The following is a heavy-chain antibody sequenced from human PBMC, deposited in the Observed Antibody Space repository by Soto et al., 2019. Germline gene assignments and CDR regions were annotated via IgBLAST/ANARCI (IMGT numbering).Heavy chain of an antibody. J-gene: IGHJ3*01. Sequence: QVQLVQSGAEVRKPGASVKISCKAFGYVFTTSYMHWVRQAPGQGLEWLGIINPSDGGATYAQKFQGRVTMTSDTSTTTIYMELASLKSEDSAVYYCARSPSVFDLWGQGTMVLVSS. CDR2: INPSDGGA. V-gene: IGHV1-46*01. CDR3: ARSPSVFDL. CDR1: GYVFTTSY.